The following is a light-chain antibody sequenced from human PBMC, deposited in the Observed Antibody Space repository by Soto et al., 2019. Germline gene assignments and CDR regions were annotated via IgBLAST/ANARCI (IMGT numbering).Light chain of an antibody. CDR1: SSDVGGYNY. Sequence: QSALTQPASVSGSPGQSITISCTGTSSDVGGYNYVSWYQQHPGKAPKLMIYDVSNRPSGVSNRFSGSKSGNTASLTISGLQAEDEADYYCSSYTNSSISWVFGGGTKLTVL. J-gene: IGLJ3*02. V-gene: IGLV2-14*01. CDR2: DVS. CDR3: SSYTNSSISWV.